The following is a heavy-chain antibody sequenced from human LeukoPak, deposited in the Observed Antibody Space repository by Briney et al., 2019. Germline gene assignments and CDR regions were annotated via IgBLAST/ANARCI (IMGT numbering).Heavy chain of an antibody. CDR2: IKQDGSEK. J-gene: IGHJ4*02. D-gene: IGHD3-16*01. CDR3: AREWGF. CDR1: GLTFSTYW. V-gene: IGHV3-7*05. Sequence: GGSLRLSCAASGLTFSTYWMSWVRQAPGKGLEWVANIKQDGSEKYYVDSVKGRFTISRDNAKNSLYLQMNSLRAEDTAMYYCAREWGFWGQGTLVTVSS.